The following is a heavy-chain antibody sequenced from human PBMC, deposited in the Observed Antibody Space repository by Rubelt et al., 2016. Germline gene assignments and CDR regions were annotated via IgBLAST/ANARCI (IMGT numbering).Heavy chain of an antibody. J-gene: IGHJ4*02. CDR1: GGSISSSSYY. CDR3: ARGVGSRDGYNHCMFNY. D-gene: IGHD5-24*01. V-gene: IGHV4-39*07. CDR2: IYYSWST. Sequence: QLQLEESGPGLVKPSETLSLTCTVSGGSISSSSYYWGWIRQPPGKGLEWIGRIYYSWSTYYNPSPTSRVPITVDTSKEQFPLYVRGGTAAVTCVYYGARGVGSRDGYNHCMFNYWGQGTLVTVSS.